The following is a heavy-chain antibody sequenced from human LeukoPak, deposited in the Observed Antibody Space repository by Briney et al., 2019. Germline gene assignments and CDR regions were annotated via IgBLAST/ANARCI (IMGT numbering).Heavy chain of an antibody. J-gene: IGHJ5*02. Sequence: GGSLRLSCAASGLSFSSYGMHWVRQAPGKGLEWVAVISYDGSHIFHVDSVKGRFTISRDNSKITLYLQMDSLRVEDTAVYYCARYVMKGGLDLWGQGTLVTVSS. CDR2: ISYDGSHI. CDR1: GLSFSSYG. V-gene: IGHV3-30*03. D-gene: IGHD3-10*02. CDR3: ARYVMKGGLDL.